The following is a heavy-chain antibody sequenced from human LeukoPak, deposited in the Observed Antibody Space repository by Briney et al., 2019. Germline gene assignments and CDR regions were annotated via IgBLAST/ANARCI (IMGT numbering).Heavy chain of an antibody. D-gene: IGHD3-10*01. V-gene: IGHV1-2*02. CDR2: INPNSGGT. CDR3: ARNYGSGSYYLFGPDY. CDR1: GYTFTGYY. J-gene: IGHJ4*02. Sequence: GASVKVSCKASGYTFTGYYMHWVRQAPGQGLEWMGWINPNSGGTNYAQKFQGRVTMTRDTSINTAYMELSRLRSDDTAVYYCARNYGSGSYYLFGPDYWGQGTLVTVSS.